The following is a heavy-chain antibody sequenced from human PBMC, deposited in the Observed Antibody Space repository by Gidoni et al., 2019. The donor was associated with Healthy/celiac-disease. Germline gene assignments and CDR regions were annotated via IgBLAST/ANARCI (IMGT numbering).Heavy chain of an antibody. Sequence: EVQLLESGGGLVQPGRSLRLSCAASGFTFGDYAMHWVRQAPGKGLEWVSGISWNSGSIGYADSVKGRFTISRDNAKNSLYLQMNSLRAEDTALYYCAKDKSTMVRGVIDYWGQGTLVTVSS. CDR3: AKDKSTMVRGVIDY. D-gene: IGHD3-10*01. J-gene: IGHJ4*02. CDR1: GFTFGDYA. V-gene: IGHV3-9*01. CDR2: ISWNSGSI.